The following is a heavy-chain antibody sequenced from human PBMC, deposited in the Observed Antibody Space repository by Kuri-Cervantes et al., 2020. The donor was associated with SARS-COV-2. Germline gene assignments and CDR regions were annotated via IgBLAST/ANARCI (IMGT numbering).Heavy chain of an antibody. V-gene: IGHV4-59*01. Sequence: SKILSLTCTASGGTISSYYWSWIRQPPGKGLEWIGYNYDSGITHYNHSLKSRVTISVYTTKKKFSLKLSSVTAADTSPYYCARSAYDISSPPRFDYWGHGTLVTVSS. CDR3: ARSAYDISSPPRFDY. CDR1: GGTISSYY. CDR2: NYDSGIT. J-gene: IGHJ4*01. D-gene: IGHD3-22*01.